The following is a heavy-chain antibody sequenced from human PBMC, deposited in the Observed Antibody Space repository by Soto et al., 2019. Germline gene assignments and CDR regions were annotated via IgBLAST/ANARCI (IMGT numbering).Heavy chain of an antibody. V-gene: IGHV3-7*01. CDR3: AREVPSGTLDY. D-gene: IGHD6-13*01. Sequence: GGSLRLSCVASGFTFSSYWMSWVRQAPGKGPEWVANIKEDGSAKYYVDSTRGRFTISRDNAQNSVFLQMNSLRDEDTAVFYCAREVPSGTLDYWGQGILVTVSS. J-gene: IGHJ4*02. CDR2: IKEDGSAK. CDR1: GFTFSSYW.